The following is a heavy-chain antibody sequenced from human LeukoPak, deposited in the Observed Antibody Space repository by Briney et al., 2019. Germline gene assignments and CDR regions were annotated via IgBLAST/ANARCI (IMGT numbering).Heavy chain of an antibody. CDR3: SGQLAMVRGVILWPDSFDM. CDR1: GRSISSYY. Sequence: SETLSLTCTVSGRSISSYYWSWIRHPPGKVLEWIGSIYTSGSTNYNPSLRSRVTISLDTPRNQSTLNLGSVTAAATAVYYCSGQLAMVRGVILWPDSFDMWGQGTMVTVSS. D-gene: IGHD3-10*01. CDR2: IYTSGST. J-gene: IGHJ3*02. V-gene: IGHV4-4*09.